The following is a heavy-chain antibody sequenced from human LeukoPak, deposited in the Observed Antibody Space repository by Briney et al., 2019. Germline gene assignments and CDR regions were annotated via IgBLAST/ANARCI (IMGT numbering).Heavy chain of an antibody. CDR1: GYTFTSYY. CDR3: ATRSRPNYDFWSGYYAFDI. V-gene: IGHV1-46*03. J-gene: IGHJ3*02. CDR2: INPSGGST. Sequence: GASVKVPCKAPGYTFTSYYMHWVRQAPGQGPEWMGIINPSGGSTSYAQKFQGRVTMTRDTSTSTVYMELSSLRSEDTAVYYCATRSRPNYDFWSGYYAFDIWGQGTMVTVSS. D-gene: IGHD3-3*01.